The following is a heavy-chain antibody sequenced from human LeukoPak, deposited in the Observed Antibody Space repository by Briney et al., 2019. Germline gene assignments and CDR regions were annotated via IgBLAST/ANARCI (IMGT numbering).Heavy chain of an antibody. J-gene: IGHJ6*03. D-gene: IGHD3-3*01. CDR1: GFTFSSYG. V-gene: IGHV3-30*03. CDR2: ISYDGSNK. Sequence: GGSLRLSCAASGFTFSSYGMHWVRQAPGKGLEWVAVISYDGSNKYYADSVKGRFTISRDNSKNTLYLQMNSLRVEDTAVYYCATGGGWDTSFGVVTHIDVWGKGTTVAVSS. CDR3: ATGGGWDTSFGVVTHIDV.